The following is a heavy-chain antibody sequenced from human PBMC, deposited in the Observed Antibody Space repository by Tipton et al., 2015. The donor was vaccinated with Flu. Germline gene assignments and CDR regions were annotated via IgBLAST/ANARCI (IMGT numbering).Heavy chain of an antibody. CDR2: VHRSGNG. CDR1: GDSIGSNYF. V-gene: IGHV4-38-2*01. CDR3: ARRDYSNYVSEPRNWFDL. D-gene: IGHD4-11*01. J-gene: IGHJ5*02. Sequence: LRLSCSVSGDSIGSNYFWAWIRQPPGKGLEWVANVHRSGNGYYNPSLRSRVTISVDTSRNQFSLKMSSVTAAGTAVYYCARRDYSNYVSEPRNWFDLWGQGTPVTVSS.